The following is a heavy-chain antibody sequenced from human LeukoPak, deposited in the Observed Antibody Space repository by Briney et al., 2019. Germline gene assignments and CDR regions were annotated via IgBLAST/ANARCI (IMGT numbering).Heavy chain of an antibody. Sequence: ASVKVFCKASGYTFTSYDINWVRQATGQGLEWMGWMNPNSGNTGYAQKFQGRVTITRNTSISTAYMELSSLRSEDTAVYYCARGYSSWDHYDYWGQGTLVTVSS. CDR3: ARGYSSWDHYDY. CDR2: MNPNSGNT. CDR1: GYTFTSYD. V-gene: IGHV1-8*03. D-gene: IGHD6-13*01. J-gene: IGHJ4*02.